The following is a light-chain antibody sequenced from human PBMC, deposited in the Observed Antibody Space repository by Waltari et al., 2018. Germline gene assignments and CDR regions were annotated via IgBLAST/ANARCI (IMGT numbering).Light chain of an antibody. Sequence: DIQMTQSPSTLSASVGDRVTITCRASQSISSWLAVYQQKPGKAPKLLIYKASSVESGVPSRFSGSGSGTEFTLTISSLQSEDSAVYYCQQYNNWQTFGQGTKVEIK. V-gene: IGKV1-5*03. J-gene: IGKJ1*01. CDR1: QSISSW. CDR2: KAS. CDR3: QQYNNWQT.